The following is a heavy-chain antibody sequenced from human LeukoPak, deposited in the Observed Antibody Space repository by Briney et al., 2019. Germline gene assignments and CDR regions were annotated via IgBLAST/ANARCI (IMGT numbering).Heavy chain of an antibody. CDR1: GFTFSSYS. CDR2: ISRSGSSI. D-gene: IGHD6-13*01. V-gene: IGHV3-48*04. CDR3: ARGVSISSSWYNDI. Sequence: GGSLRLSCAASGFTFSSYSMNWVRQAPGKGLEWVLYISRSGSSIYYEDSVKGRFTISRDNAKNSLYLQMNSLRAEDTAVYYCARGVSISSSWYNDIWGQGTMVTVSS. J-gene: IGHJ3*02.